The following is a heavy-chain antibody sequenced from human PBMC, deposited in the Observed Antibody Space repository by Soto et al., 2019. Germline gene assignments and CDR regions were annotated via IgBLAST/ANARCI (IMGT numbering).Heavy chain of an antibody. J-gene: IGHJ4*02. CDR3: AKGRGGSGSLTPRVDF. D-gene: IGHD3-10*01. CDR1: GFTFNNYA. Sequence: VQLLESGGGLVQPGGSLRLSCADSGFTFNNYAMTWVRQAPGKGLEWVSVISGGGDTTSYADSVKGRFTVSRDGSKTTLYLQMSSLRAEDTALYYCAKGRGGSGSLTPRVDFWGQGTLVTVSS. CDR2: ISGGGDTT. V-gene: IGHV3-23*01.